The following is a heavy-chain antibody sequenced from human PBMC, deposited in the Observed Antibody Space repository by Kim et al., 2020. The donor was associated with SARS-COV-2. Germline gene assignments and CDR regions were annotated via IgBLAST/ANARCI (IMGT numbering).Heavy chain of an antibody. V-gene: IGHV3-7*03. CDR1: GFTFSSYW. CDR3: ARDGTRYYYYYGMDV. J-gene: IGHJ6*02. Sequence: GGSLRLSCAASGFTFSSYWMSWVRQAPGKGLEWVANIKQDGSEKYYVDSVKGRFTISRDNAKNSLYLQMNSLRAEDTAVYYCARDGTRYYYYYGMDVWGQGTTVTVSS. CDR2: IKQDGSEK. D-gene: IGHD6-13*01.